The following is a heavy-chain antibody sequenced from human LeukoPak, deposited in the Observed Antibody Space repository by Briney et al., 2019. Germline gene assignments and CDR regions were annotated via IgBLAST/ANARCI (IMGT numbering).Heavy chain of an antibody. CDR2: IWNDGSNK. CDR1: GFTFSIYG. J-gene: IGHJ4*02. Sequence: GGSLRLSCAASGFTFSIYGMHWVRQAPGKGLEWVAFIWNDGSNKYNADSVKGRFTISRDNSKNTLYLQMNSMRAEDTAVYYCAKDFEYGWGSFPIYYWGQGTLVTVSS. CDR3: AKDFEYGWGSFPIYY. D-gene: IGHD3-10*01. V-gene: IGHV3-30*02.